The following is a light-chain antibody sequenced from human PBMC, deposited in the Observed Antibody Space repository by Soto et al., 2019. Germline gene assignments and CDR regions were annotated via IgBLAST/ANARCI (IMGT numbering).Light chain of an antibody. CDR3: QQYNSYSWT. CDR2: KAS. J-gene: IGKJ1*01. Sequence: DIQMTQSPSTLSASLGERVTITCLASQSIGSWLAWYQQKPGKAPNLLIYKASSLESGVPSRFSGSGSGTEFTVTISSLQPDDFATYYCQQYNSYSWTFGQGTKVDIK. CDR1: QSIGSW. V-gene: IGKV1-5*03.